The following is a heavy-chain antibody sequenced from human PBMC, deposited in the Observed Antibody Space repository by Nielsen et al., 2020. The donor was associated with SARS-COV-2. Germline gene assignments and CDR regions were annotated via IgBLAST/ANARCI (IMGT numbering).Heavy chain of an antibody. CDR2: ISYDGSNK. Sequence: GESLKISCAASGFTFSSYGMHWVRQAPGKGLEWVAVISYDGSNKYYADSVKGRFTISRDNSKNTLYLQMNSLRAEDTAVYYCARGSRGSGSPSLRYWGQGTLVTVSS. CDR3: ARGSRGSGSPSLRY. J-gene: IGHJ4*02. D-gene: IGHD3-10*01. CDR1: GFTFSSYG. V-gene: IGHV3-30*19.